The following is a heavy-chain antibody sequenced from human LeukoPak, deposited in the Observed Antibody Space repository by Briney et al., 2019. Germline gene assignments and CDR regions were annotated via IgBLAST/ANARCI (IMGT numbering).Heavy chain of an antibody. V-gene: IGHV4-38-2*02. D-gene: IGHD3-22*01. CDR1: DYSISSGYGYY. CDR2: IYHSGIT. J-gene: IGHJ4*02. CDR3: ARGRRSGAVSSGYYRGSQGSRFDY. Sequence: SETLSLTCTVSDYSISSGYGYYWGWIRQPPGKGLEWIGNIYHSGITYYNHFNSSLKSRVTISIDTSKNQFSLRLTSVTAADTAVYYCARGRRSGAVSSGYYRGSQGSRFDYWGQGTLVTVSS.